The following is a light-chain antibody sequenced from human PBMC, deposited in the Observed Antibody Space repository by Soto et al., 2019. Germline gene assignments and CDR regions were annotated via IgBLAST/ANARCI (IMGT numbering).Light chain of an antibody. V-gene: IGLV2-14*01. CDR2: DVS. Sequence: QSALTQPASVSGSPGQSITISCTGTSSDVGGYNYVSWYQQHPGKAPKLMIYDVSNPPSGVSNHFSGSKSGNTASLTISGLQAEDEADYYCSSYTSSSTLVFGGGTKLTLL. CDR3: SSYTSSSTLV. J-gene: IGLJ2*01. CDR1: SSDVGGYNY.